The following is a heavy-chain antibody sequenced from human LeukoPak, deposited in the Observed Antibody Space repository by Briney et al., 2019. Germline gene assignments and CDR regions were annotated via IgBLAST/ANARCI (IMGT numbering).Heavy chain of an antibody. CDR2: INHSGST. Sequence: WETLSLPCAVYGGSFCGYYWSWLRHPPGKGLEWIGEINHSGSTNYNPPLESRITISVDMFKNQISLKLSSVTAADTAVYYCASELYSGYDLRDRGFAYWGRGTLVTVSS. J-gene: IGHJ4*02. CDR1: GGSFCGYY. D-gene: IGHD5-12*01. V-gene: IGHV4-34*01. CDR3: ASELYSGYDLRDRGFAY.